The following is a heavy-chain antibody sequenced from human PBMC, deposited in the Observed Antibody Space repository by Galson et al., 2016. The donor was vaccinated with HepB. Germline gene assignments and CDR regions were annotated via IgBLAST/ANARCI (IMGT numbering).Heavy chain of an antibody. D-gene: IGHD1-20*01. Sequence: SLRLSCAGSGFTFNKYAMHWVRQAPGKGLEWVSGITWNSNTIGYADSVRGRFTISRDNAKNSLDLQMNSLRSGDTAFYYCAKDVQSITGTTCFDHWGQGTLVTVSS. J-gene: IGHJ4*02. V-gene: IGHV3-9*01. CDR2: ITWNSNTI. CDR1: GFTFNKYA. CDR3: AKDVQSITGTTCFDH.